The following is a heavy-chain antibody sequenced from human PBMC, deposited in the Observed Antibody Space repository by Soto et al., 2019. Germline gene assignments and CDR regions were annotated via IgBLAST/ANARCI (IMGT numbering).Heavy chain of an antibody. CDR2: INSDGSST. J-gene: IGHJ6*03. CDR3: ARLGYCSSTSCYEGPPWGTYYYYYYMDV. D-gene: IGHD2-2*01. V-gene: IGHV3-74*01. Sequence: GGSLRLSCAASGFTFSSYWMHWVRQAPGKGLVWVSRINSDGSSTSYADSVKGRFTISRDNAKNTLYLQMNSLRAEDTAVYYCARLGYCSSTSCYEGPPWGTYYYYYYMDVWGKGTTVTVSS. CDR1: GFTFSSYW.